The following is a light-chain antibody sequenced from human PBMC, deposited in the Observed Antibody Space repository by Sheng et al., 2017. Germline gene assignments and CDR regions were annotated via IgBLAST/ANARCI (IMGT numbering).Light chain of an antibody. CDR3: VQPLQTPLMYT. Sequence: DIVMTQSPLSLPVTPGEPASISCRSSQSLLHSNGYNYLDWYLQKPGQSPQLLIYLGSNRASGVPDRFSGSGSGTDFTLKISRVEAEDVGIYYCVQPLQTPLMYTFGQGTKLEIK. J-gene: IGKJ2*01. V-gene: IGKV2-28*01. CDR2: LGS. CDR1: QSLLHSNGYNY.